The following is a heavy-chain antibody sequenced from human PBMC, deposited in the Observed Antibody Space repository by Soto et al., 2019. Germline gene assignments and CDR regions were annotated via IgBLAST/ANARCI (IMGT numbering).Heavy chain of an antibody. D-gene: IGHD4-17*01. CDR2: ISGSGGST. Sequence: GGSLRLSCAASGFTFSSSAVSWARQAPGKGLEWVSAISGSGGSTYYADSVKGRFTISRDNSKNTLYLQMNSLRAEDTAVYYCAKDHGDYPSYYSYMDVWGKGTTVTVSS. CDR3: AKDHGDYPSYYSYMDV. V-gene: IGHV3-23*01. CDR1: GFTFSSSA. J-gene: IGHJ6*03.